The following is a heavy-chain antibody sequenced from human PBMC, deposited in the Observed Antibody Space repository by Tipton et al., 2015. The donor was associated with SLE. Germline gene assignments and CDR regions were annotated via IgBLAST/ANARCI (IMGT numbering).Heavy chain of an antibody. CDR1: GYSISSGYY. Sequence: TLSLTCTVSGYSISSGYYWGWIRQPPGKGLEWIGSIYDSGSTYYNPSLKSRATISVDTSKNHFSLKMSSVTAADTAVYYCARIFYYGSGSPLDYWGQGTLVTVSS. J-gene: IGHJ4*02. D-gene: IGHD3-10*01. V-gene: IGHV4-38-2*02. CDR2: IYDSGST. CDR3: ARIFYYGSGSPLDY.